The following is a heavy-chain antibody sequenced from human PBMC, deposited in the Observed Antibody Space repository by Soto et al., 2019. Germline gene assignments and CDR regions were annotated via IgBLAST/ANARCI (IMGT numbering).Heavy chain of an antibody. D-gene: IGHD2-21*01. CDR3: ARRIPFGYGMDV. CDR2: ITSSGGNT. J-gene: IGHJ6*02. V-gene: IGHV3-64*01. CDR1: GFTFSSYA. Sequence: EVQLVESGGGLVQPGGSLRLSCAASGFTFSSYAMHWVRQAPGKGLEYVSAITSSGGNTDYASSVKGRFTISRDNSKNTLYLHMGSLRAEDMAVYYCARRIPFGYGMDVWGQGTTVTVSS.